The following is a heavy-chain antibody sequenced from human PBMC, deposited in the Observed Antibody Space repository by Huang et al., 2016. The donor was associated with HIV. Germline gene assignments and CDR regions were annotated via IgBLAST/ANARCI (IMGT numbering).Heavy chain of an antibody. J-gene: IGHJ4*02. CDR1: GFTFSSYG. CDR2: ISYDGKTK. CDR3: AKGGSAAAVLDF. D-gene: IGHD6-13*01. Sequence: QVQLVESGGGVVQPGRSLRISCAASGFTFSSYGMHWVRQAPGKGLEGVAVISYDGKTKDYADSVKGRFSISRDNSKTTVYLQLNSLRVEDTAVYYCAKGGSAAAVLDFWGQGTLVTVSS. V-gene: IGHV3-30*18.